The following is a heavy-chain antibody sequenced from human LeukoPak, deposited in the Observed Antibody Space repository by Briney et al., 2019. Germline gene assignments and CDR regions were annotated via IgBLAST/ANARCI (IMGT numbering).Heavy chain of an antibody. CDR2: VYSGGLT. J-gene: IGHJ4*02. CDR1: GFTFSNYW. CDR3: ARDKPSDY. V-gene: IGHV3-74*01. Sequence: TGGSLRLSCAASGFTFSNYWMHWVRQAPGKGLVWVSTVYSGGLTFYADPVKGRFTISRDNTKNTLYLQMNSLRTEDTAVYYCARDKPSDYWGQGTLVTVSS.